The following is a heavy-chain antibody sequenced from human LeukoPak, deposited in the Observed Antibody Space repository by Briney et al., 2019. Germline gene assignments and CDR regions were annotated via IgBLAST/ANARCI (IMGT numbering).Heavy chain of an antibody. D-gene: IGHD3-10*02. CDR3: AELGITMIGGV. CDR1: GFTFSTHG. Sequence: GGTLRLSCAASGFTFSTHGMSWVRQAPGKGLEWVSGISGDGGGDGGSTYYADSVKGRFTISRDNAKNSPYLQMNSLRAEDTAVYYCAELGITMIGGVWGKGTTVTISS. V-gene: IGHV3-23*01. J-gene: IGHJ6*04. CDR2: ISGDGGGDGGST.